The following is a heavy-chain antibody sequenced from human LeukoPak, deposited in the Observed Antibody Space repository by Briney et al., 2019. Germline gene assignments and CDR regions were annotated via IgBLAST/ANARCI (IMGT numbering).Heavy chain of an antibody. CDR2: ISGSGGGTT. CDR3: AKDRTTAARIFDY. J-gene: IGHJ4*02. Sequence: GGSLRLSCAASGFTFSSYAMSWVRQAPGKGLEWVSGISGSGGGTTYYTDSVKGRFTISRDNPKNTLYLQMNSLRVEDTAVYYCAKDRTTAARIFDYWGQGTRVTVSS. D-gene: IGHD6-6*01. CDR1: GFTFSSYA. V-gene: IGHV3-23*01.